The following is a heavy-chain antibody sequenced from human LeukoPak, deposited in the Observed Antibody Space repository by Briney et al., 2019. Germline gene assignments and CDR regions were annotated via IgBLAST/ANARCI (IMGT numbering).Heavy chain of an antibody. V-gene: IGHV4-34*01. CDR2: INHSGST. Sequence: SETLSLTCAVYGGSFSGYYWSWIRQPPGKGLEWIGEINHSGSTNYNPSLKSRVTISVDTSKNQFSLKLSSVTAADTAVYYCARDPPRDAFDIWGQGTMVTVSS. J-gene: IGHJ3*02. CDR3: ARDPPRDAFDI. CDR1: GGSFSGYY.